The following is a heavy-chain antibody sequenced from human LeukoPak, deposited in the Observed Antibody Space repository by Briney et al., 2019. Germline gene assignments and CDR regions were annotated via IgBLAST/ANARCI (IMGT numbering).Heavy chain of an antibody. CDR1: GGTFSSYA. Sequence: SVKVSCKASGGTFSSYAISWVRQAPGQGLEWMGRIIPIFGTANYAQKFQGRVTITKDESTSTAYMELSSLRSEDTAVYYCARDRGLIVGAAVDYWGQGTLVTVSS. CDR2: IIPIFGTA. J-gene: IGHJ4*02. CDR3: ARDRGLIVGAAVDY. V-gene: IGHV1-69*05. D-gene: IGHD1-26*01.